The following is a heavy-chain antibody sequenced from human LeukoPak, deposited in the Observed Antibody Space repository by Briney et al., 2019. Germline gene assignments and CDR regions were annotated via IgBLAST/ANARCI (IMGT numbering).Heavy chain of an antibody. CDR1: GFTFSSYA. V-gene: IGHV3-30-3*01. D-gene: IGHD3-22*01. CDR3: ARDFSSSGYYGHFDY. Sequence: GGSLRLSCAASGFTFSSYAMHWVRQAPGKGLEWVAVISYDGSNKYYADSVKGRFTISRDNSKNTLYLQMSSLRAEDTAVYYCARDFSSSGYYGHFDYWGQGTLVTVSS. J-gene: IGHJ4*02. CDR2: ISYDGSNK.